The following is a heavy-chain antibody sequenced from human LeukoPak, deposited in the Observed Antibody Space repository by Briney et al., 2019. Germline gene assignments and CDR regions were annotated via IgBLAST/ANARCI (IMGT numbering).Heavy chain of an antibody. D-gene: IGHD2-2*01. V-gene: IGHV3-33*01. Sequence: PGGSLRLSCAASGITFRSYGMHWVRQAPGKGLEWVAVIWYDGSNKYYADSVKGRFTISRDNSKNTLYLQMNSLRAEDTAVYYCARDGNIVVVPAAPGGMDVWGQGTTVTVSS. CDR3: ARDGNIVVVPAAPGGMDV. CDR2: IWYDGSNK. J-gene: IGHJ6*02. CDR1: GITFRSYG.